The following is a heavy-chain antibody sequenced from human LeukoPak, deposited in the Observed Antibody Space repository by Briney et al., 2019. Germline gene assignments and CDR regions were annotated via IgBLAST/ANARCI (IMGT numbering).Heavy chain of an antibody. Sequence: GGPLRLSCAASGFTFSSYSMNWVRQAPGKGLEWVSSISSSSSYIYYADSVKGRFTISRDNAKNSLYLQMNSLRAEDTAVYYCARVPFYDFWSGPGYFDYWGQRTLVTVSS. V-gene: IGHV3-21*01. CDR1: GFTFSSYS. D-gene: IGHD3-3*01. CDR2: ISSSSSYI. CDR3: ARVPFYDFWSGPGYFDY. J-gene: IGHJ4*02.